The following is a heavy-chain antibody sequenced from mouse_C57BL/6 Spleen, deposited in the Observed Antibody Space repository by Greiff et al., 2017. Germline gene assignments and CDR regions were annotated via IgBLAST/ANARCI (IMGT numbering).Heavy chain of an antibody. CDR3: ARHYYYGSSYGYFDV. V-gene: IGHV5-9*01. D-gene: IGHD1-1*01. J-gene: IGHJ1*03. CDR1: GFTFSSYT. Sequence: EVKLQESGGGLVKPGGSLKLSCAASGFTFSSYTMSWVRQTPEKRLEWVATISGGGGNTYYPDSVKGRFTISRDNAKNTLYLQMSSLRSEDTALYYCARHYYYGSSYGYFDVWGTGTTVTVSS. CDR2: ISGGGGNT.